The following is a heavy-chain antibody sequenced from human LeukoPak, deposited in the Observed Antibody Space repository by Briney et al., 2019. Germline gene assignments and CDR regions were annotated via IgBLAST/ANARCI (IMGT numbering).Heavy chain of an antibody. Sequence: SETLSLTCAVSGGSLSGYFWGWIRQPPVKALEWIGEINDRGSTNYNPSVKSRVTISVDRSKRQFSLELRSVTAADTGVYFCAMDYRGDSSAFDIWGQGTTVTVST. CDR1: GGSLSGYF. J-gene: IGHJ3*02. V-gene: IGHV4-34*01. D-gene: IGHD2-21*02. CDR2: INDRGST. CDR3: AMDYRGDSSAFDI.